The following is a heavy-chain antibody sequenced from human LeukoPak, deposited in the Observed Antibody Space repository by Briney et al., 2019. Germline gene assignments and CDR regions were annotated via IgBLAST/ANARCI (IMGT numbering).Heavy chain of an antibody. J-gene: IGHJ5*02. V-gene: IGHV4-39*01. CDR3: ARHRYYYGSGSYYNVVYWFDP. CDR2: IDYSGGT. CDR1: GGSISSSRYY. Sequence: PSETLSLTCTVSGGSISSSRYYWGWIRQPPGTGLEWIGSIDYSGGTYYNPSLKSRVTISVDTSKTQFSLKLSSVTAADTAVYYCARHRYYYGSGSYYNVVYWFDPWGQGTLVTVSS. D-gene: IGHD3-10*01.